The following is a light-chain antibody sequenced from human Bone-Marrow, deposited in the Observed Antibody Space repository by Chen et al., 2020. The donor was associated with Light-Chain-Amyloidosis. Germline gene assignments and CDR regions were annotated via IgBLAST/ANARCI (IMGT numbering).Light chain of an antibody. J-gene: IGLJ3*02. Sequence: SYVLTQPSSVSVAPGQTATIACGGNNIGSTSLHWYQPTPGQAPLLVVYDDSDRPSGIPERWSGANSGNTATLTISRVAAGDEADYYCQVWDRSSDRPVFGGGTKLTVL. CDR3: QVWDRSSDRPV. CDR2: DDS. CDR1: NIGSTS. V-gene: IGLV3-21*02.